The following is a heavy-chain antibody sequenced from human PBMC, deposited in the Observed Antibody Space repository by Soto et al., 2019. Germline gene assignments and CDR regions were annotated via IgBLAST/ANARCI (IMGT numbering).Heavy chain of an antibody. Sequence: SKTLYLTCTVSGGSFSSRIYYCGWIRRPPGKGLEWIGSIYYSGSTYYNPSLKSRVTISVDTSKNQFSLKLSSVTAADTAVYYCARHEAGYYDSSGYYYPFFYWGQG. CDR3: ARHEAGYYDSSGYYYPFFY. CDR2: IYYSGST. J-gene: IGHJ4*02. V-gene: IGHV4-39*01. CDR1: GGSFSSRIYY. D-gene: IGHD3-22*01.